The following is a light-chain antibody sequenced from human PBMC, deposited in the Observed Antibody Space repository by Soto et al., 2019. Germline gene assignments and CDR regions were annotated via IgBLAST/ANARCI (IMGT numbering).Light chain of an antibody. Sequence: QSALTQPASVSGSPGQPITISCTGTSSDVGAYNYVSWYQQHPGKAPKLMIYDVTNRPSGVSSRFSGSKSGNTASLTISGLQAEDEADYYCSSYTRSTTLVVFGGGTQLTVL. J-gene: IGLJ2*01. CDR1: SSDVGAYNY. CDR3: SSYTRSTTLVV. V-gene: IGLV2-14*01. CDR2: DVT.